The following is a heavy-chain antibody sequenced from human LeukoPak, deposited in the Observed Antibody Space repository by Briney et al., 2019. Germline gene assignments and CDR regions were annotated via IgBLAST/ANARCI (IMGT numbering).Heavy chain of an antibody. J-gene: IGHJ5*02. D-gene: IGHD3-3*01. CDR1: GGSISSFY. Sequence: SETLSLTCSVSGGSISSFYWSWVRQPAGKGLEWIGRISTRGNADYNPSLKSRVTISVDTSKNQFSLKLSSVTAADTAVYYCARQGNYRLDPPFDPWGQGTLVTVSS. V-gene: IGHV4-4*07. CDR2: ISTRGNA. CDR3: ARQGNYRLDPPFDP.